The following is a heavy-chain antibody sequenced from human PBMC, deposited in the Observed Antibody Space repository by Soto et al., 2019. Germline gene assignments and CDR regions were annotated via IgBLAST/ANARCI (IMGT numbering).Heavy chain of an antibody. D-gene: IGHD5-12*01. CDR2: ITKSSKTI. CDR1: GFTFSTYS. J-gene: IGHJ6*02. V-gene: IGHV3-48*01. Sequence: GGSLRLSCAASGFTFSTYSMNWVRQAPGKRMEWISYITKSSKTIYYADSVKGRFTISRDNAKNSLYLQMNSLRAEDTAVYYCTRDHGYGYGMDVWGQGTTVTVSS. CDR3: TRDHGYGYGMDV.